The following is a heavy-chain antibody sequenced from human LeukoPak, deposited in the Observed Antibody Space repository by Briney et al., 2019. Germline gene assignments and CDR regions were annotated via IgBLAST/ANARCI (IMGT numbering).Heavy chain of an antibody. CDR2: ISSSSSYI. J-gene: IGHJ4*02. CDR3: ARDGGHSGYDLDY. D-gene: IGHD5-12*01. Sequence: PGGSLRLSCAASGFTFSSYSMNWVRQAPGKGLEWVSSISSSSSYIYYADSVKGRFTISRDNAKNSLYLQVNSLRAEDTALYYCARDGGHSGYDLDYWGQGTLVTVSS. CDR1: GFTFSSYS. V-gene: IGHV3-21*01.